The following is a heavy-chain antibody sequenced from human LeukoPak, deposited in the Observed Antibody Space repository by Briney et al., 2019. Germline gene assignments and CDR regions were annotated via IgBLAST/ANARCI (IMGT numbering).Heavy chain of an antibody. J-gene: IGHJ5*02. D-gene: IGHD2-15*01. CDR3: AAGGGELLPANWFDP. CDR2: IYPGDSDT. CDR1: GYSFSNYW. V-gene: IGHV5-51*01. Sequence: GESLKISCKTSGYSFSNYWIGWVRQMPGKGLEWMGIIYPGDSDTRYSPSFQGQVTISADKSISTAYLQWSSLKASDTAMYYCAAGGGELLPANWFDPWGQGTLVTVSS.